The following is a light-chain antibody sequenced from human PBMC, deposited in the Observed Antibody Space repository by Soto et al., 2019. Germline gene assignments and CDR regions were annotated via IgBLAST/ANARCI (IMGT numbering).Light chain of an antibody. V-gene: IGKV3-20*01. Sequence: EIVLTQSPGTLSLSPGERAILSCRASQSVSSSYLAWYQQKPGQAPRLLIFGASSRATGIPDRFSGSGSGTDFTLTISRLEPEDFAVYYCQQYGSSPPTTFGQGTKLEIK. CDR1: QSVSSSY. CDR3: QQYGSSPPTT. CDR2: GAS. J-gene: IGKJ2*01.